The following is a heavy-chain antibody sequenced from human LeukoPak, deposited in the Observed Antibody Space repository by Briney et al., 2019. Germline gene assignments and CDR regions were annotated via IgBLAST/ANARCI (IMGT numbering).Heavy chain of an antibody. V-gene: IGHV3-21*01. D-gene: IGHD6-19*01. CDR2: IDSSSSYI. Sequence: GGSLRLSCAASGFTFSDYSINWVRQAPGKGLEWVSFIDSSSSYIYYADSVKGRFTISRGTAKNSLYLQVHSLRAEDTAVYYCARDPIRYSSGPTFSDYWGQGTLVTVSS. CDR3: ARDPIRYSSGPTFSDY. J-gene: IGHJ4*02. CDR1: GFTFSDYS.